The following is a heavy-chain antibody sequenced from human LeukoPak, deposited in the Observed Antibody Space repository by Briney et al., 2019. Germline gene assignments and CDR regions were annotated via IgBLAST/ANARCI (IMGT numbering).Heavy chain of an antibody. Sequence: GASVKVSCKASGYTFITYAITWVRQAPGQGLEWMGWISGYNGNTEYAQNLQGRVTMTTDTSTSTAYMELRSLRSDDTAVYYCARDVSEGFGERGIDAFDIWGQGTMVTVSS. CDR2: ISGYNGNT. CDR3: ARDVSEGFGERGIDAFDI. D-gene: IGHD3-10*01. V-gene: IGHV1-18*01. CDR1: GYTFITYA. J-gene: IGHJ3*02.